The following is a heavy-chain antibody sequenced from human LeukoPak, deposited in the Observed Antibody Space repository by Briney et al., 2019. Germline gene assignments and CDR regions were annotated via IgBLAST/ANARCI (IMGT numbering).Heavy chain of an antibody. CDR1: GFTFSSYA. CDR3: AKDRDDYVWGSYLGAFDI. J-gene: IGHJ3*02. CDR2: ISGSGGST. Sequence: GGSLRLSCAASGFTFSSYAISWVRQAPGKGLEWVSVISGSGGSTYYADSVKGRFTISRDNSKNTLYLQMNSLRAEDTAVFYCAKDRDDYVWGSYLGAFDIWGQGTMVTVSS. V-gene: IGHV3-23*01. D-gene: IGHD3-16*01.